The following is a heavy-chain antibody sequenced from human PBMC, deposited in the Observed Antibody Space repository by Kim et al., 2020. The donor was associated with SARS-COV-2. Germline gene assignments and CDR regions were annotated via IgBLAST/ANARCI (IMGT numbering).Heavy chain of an antibody. J-gene: IGHJ3*02. CDR1: GFTFSSYS. D-gene: IGHD3-22*01. V-gene: IGHV3-48*02. CDR3: ARAYYYDSSGYYYAGCAFDI. Sequence: GGSLRLSCAASGFTFSSYSMNWVRQAPGKGLEWVSYISSSSSTIYYADSVKGRFTISRDNAKNSLYLQMNSLRDEDTAVYYCARAYYYDSSGYYYAGCAFDIWGQGTMVTVSS. CDR2: ISSSSSTI.